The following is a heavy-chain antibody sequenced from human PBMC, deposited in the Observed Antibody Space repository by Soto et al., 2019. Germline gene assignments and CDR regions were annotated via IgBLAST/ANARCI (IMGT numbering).Heavy chain of an antibody. D-gene: IGHD2-8*02. CDR1: GFTIRSYY. J-gene: IGHJ4*02. Sequence: SETLSLTCTVSGFTIRSYYLSWIRQPPGKGLEWIGYIYYSGSTNYNPSLKSRVTISVDTSKNQFSLKLSSVTAADTAVYYCARGGVYRVIDYWGQGTLVIGSS. CDR2: IYYSGST. CDR3: ARGGVYRVIDY. V-gene: IGHV4-59*12.